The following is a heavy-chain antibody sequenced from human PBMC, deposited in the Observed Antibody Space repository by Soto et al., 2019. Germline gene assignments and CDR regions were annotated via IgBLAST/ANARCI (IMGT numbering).Heavy chain of an antibody. J-gene: IGHJ4*02. D-gene: IGHD4-17*01. CDR1: GGSISSYY. V-gene: IGHV4-59*01. CDR2: IYYSGST. CDR3: ARGHDYGDYVDY. Sequence: SETLSLTCTVSGGSISSYYWSWIRQPPGKGLEWIGYIYYSGSTNYNPSLKSRVTISVDTSKNQFSLKLSSVTAADTAVYYCARGHDYGDYVDYWGQGTLVTVSS.